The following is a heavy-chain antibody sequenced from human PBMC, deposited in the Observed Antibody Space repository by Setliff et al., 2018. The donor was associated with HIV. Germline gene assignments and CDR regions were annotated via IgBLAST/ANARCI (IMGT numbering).Heavy chain of an antibody. D-gene: IGHD6-19*01. V-gene: IGHV1-18*01. CDR3: ARLGSGWSDSYYYAMDV. Sequence: GSVKVSCKASGYTFKTYGISWVRQAPGHGLEWMGWTSPYNGRTNYAQNFQGRVTMTIDTSTSRAYMELKSLTSDDTAAYFCARLGSGWSDSYYYAMDVWGQGTTVTVSS. CDR2: TSPYNGRT. CDR1: GYTFKTYG. J-gene: IGHJ6*02.